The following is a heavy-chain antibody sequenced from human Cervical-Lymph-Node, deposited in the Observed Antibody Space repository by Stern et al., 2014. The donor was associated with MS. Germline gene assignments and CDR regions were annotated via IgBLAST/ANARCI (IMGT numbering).Heavy chain of an antibody. CDR1: GYKFSIYW. Sequence: EEQLEESGAELIGPGESLKISCKGSGYKFSIYWIAWVRQMPGKGLEWMGIIYPGDSETRYSPSFQGQVTMSADKSTSTAYLQWSSLNASDTAMYFCARQTTAWASDVWGQGTLVTVSS. CDR3: ARQTTAWASDV. D-gene: IGHD1-14*01. V-gene: IGHV5-51*01. CDR2: IYPGDSET. J-gene: IGHJ4*02.